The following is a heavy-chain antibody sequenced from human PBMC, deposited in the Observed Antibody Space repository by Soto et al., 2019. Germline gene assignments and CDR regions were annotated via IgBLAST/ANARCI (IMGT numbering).Heavy chain of an antibody. CDR2: IRSSGGTI. D-gene: IGHD3-16*01. Sequence: LILSYAASGFTFRTYEMNFVRHTPGKGLEWVSFIRSSGGTILYADSVKGRFTISRDNAKNSLYLQMNSLRAEDTAVYYCARGLYYFEYWGQGTLVTVSS. CDR3: ARGLYYFEY. J-gene: IGHJ4*02. CDR1: GFTFRTYE. V-gene: IGHV3-48*03.